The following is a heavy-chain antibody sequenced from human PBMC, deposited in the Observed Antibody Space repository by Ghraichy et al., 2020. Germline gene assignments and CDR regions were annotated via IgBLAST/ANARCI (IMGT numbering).Heavy chain of an antibody. J-gene: IGHJ6*02. Sequence: GESLRLSCAASGFTFSSYGMHWVRQAPGKGLEWVAVIWYDGSNTYYADSVKGRFTISRDNSKNTLYLQMNSLRAEDTAVYYCARDVYDFWSVTYGMDVGGHGGTVTVSS. D-gene: IGHD3-3*01. V-gene: IGHV3-33*01. CDR1: GFTFSSYG. CDR2: IWYDGSNT. CDR3: ARDVYDFWSVTYGMDV.